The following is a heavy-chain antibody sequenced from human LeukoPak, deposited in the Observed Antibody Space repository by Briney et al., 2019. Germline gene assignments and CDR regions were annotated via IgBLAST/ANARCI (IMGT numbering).Heavy chain of an antibody. CDR3: ARAPRPFDNSDYYFDY. V-gene: IGHV3-53*01. CDR1: GITVSYNF. Sequence: GGSLRLSCAASGITVSYNFMSWVRQAPGKGLEWVSVIYSDSSADYADSVKGRYTISRDDAKNTLYLQMNSLRAGDTAVYYCARAPRPFDNSDYYFDYWGQGSLVTVSS. D-gene: IGHD6-25*01. CDR2: IYSDSSA. J-gene: IGHJ4*02.